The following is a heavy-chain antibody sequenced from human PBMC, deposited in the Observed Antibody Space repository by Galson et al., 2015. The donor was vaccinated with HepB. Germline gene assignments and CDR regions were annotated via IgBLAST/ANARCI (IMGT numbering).Heavy chain of an antibody. CDR2: ISSSSSTI. Sequence: SLRLSCAASGFTFSSYSMNWVRQAPGKGLEWVSYISSSSSTIYYADSVKGRFTISRDNAKNSLYLQMNSLRAEDTAVYYCARDPNPPYYYDSSGYYQYYYYYGMDVWGQGTTVTVSS. CDR3: ARDPNPPYYYDSSGYYQYYYYYGMDV. J-gene: IGHJ6*02. D-gene: IGHD3-22*01. V-gene: IGHV3-48*01. CDR1: GFTFSSYS.